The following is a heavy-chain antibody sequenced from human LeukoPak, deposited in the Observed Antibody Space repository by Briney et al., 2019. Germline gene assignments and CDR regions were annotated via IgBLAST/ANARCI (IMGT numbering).Heavy chain of an antibody. CDR3: ARGFSGEAFDI. CDR2: IGTAGDT. D-gene: IGHD7-27*01. J-gene: IGHJ3*02. V-gene: IGHV3-13*03. Sequence: GGSLRLSCAACGFTFSSYDMHWVRQATGKGLEWVSAIGTAGDTYYLGSVKGQFTISRDNAKNSLYLQMNSLRAEDTALYHCARGFSGEAFDIWGQGTMVTVSS. CDR1: GFTFSSYD.